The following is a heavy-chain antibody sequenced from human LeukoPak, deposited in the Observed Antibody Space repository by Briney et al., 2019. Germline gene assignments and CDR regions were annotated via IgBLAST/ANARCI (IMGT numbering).Heavy chain of an antibody. V-gene: IGHV3-30*02. J-gene: IGHJ4*02. CDR3: AKDDVGYCSSTSCRAYFDY. Sequence: GGSLRLSCAASGFTFSSYGMHWVRQAPGKGLEWVACIRHDGSNKYYADSVKGRFTISRDNSKNTLYLQMNGLRAEDTAVYYCAKDDVGYCSSTSCRAYFDYWGQGTQVTVSS. CDR2: IRHDGSNK. CDR1: GFTFSSYG. D-gene: IGHD2-2*01.